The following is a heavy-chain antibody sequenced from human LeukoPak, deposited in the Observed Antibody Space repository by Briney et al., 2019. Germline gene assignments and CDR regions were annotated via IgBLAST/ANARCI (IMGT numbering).Heavy chain of an antibody. V-gene: IGHV3-23*01. CDR1: GFTFSSYA. J-gene: IGHJ4*02. CDR3: AKDQGYACTSANCYPDY. CDR2: ISGSGGST. D-gene: IGHD2-2*01. Sequence: GGSLRLSCAASGFTFSSYAMSWVRQAPGKGLEWVSAISGSGGSTYYADSVKGRFTISRDNSKNTLFLLMNSLRAEDTALYYCAKDQGYACTSANCYPDYWGQGTLVTVSS.